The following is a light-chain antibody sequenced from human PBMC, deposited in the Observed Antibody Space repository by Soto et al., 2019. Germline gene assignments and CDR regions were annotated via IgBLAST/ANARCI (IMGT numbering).Light chain of an antibody. CDR2: EVI. Sequence: QSALTQPPSASGSPGQSVTISCTGTSSDVGGYNYVSWFQQHPGKAPRLMIYEVIKRPSGVPDRFSGSKSGNTASLTVSGLQAEDEADYYCNSYGGNNNWVFGGGTKLTVL. V-gene: IGLV2-8*01. CDR3: NSYGGNNNWV. J-gene: IGLJ3*02. CDR1: SSDVGGYNY.